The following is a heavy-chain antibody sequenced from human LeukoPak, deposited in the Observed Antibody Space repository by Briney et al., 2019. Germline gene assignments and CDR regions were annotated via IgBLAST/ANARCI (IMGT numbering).Heavy chain of an antibody. Sequence: GASVKVSCNAAGSPVTDYYLHWVGQAPGQGLEWMGWIHPNSGGTNYAQKFHGRVAMTRDTSISTGYMELSSLRSDDTAVYNCARLAAVPGWGQGTLVTVSS. V-gene: IGHV1-2*02. J-gene: IGHJ1*01. CDR3: ARLAAVPG. CDR2: IHPNSGGT. CDR1: GSPVTDYY. D-gene: IGHD6-19*01.